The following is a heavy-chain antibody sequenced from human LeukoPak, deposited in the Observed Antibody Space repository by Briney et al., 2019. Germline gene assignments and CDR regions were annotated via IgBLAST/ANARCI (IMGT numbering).Heavy chain of an antibody. D-gene: IGHD3-10*01. Sequence: KPSETLSLTCTVSGGSISGYYWSWIRQPPGKKLECIGYIYYNSGSTNYNPSLKSRVTISVDTSKNQFSLKLSSVTAADTAMDYCARDPPGSGSYLDYWGQGTLVTVSS. J-gene: IGHJ4*02. V-gene: IGHV4-59*01. CDR3: ARDPPGSGSYLDY. CDR2: IYYNSGST. CDR1: GGSISGYY.